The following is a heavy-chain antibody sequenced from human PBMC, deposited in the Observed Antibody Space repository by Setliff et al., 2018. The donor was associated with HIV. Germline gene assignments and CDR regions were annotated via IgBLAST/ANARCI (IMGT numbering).Heavy chain of an antibody. CDR3: AKVSRGTVVRGVIIVGYFDY. J-gene: IGHJ4*02. Sequence: GRSLRLPGAASGFTFSSYSMNWVRQAPGQGLEWVSYISSSSSTYYADSVKGRFTISRDNSKNTLYLQMSSLRAEDTAVYYCAKVSRGTVVRGVIIVGYFDYWGQGTLVTVSS. CDR2: ISSSSST. D-gene: IGHD3-10*01. CDR1: GFTFSSYS. V-gene: IGHV3-48*01.